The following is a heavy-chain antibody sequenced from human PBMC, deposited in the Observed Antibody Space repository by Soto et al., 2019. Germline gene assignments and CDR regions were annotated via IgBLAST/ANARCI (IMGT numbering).Heavy chain of an antibody. CDR3: ARWANRYCSGGSCYSQPDQYYYYYYGMDV. D-gene: IGHD2-15*01. V-gene: IGHV4-4*02. J-gene: IGHJ6*02. CDR1: GGSISSSNW. CDR2: IYQSGST. Sequence: PSETLSLTCAVSGGSISSSNWWSWVRQPPGKGLEWMGEIYQSGSTNYNRPLKSRVTISVDNSKNQFSLKLSSVTAAATAVYYCARWANRYCSGGSCYSQPDQYYYYYYGMDVWGQGTTVTVSS.